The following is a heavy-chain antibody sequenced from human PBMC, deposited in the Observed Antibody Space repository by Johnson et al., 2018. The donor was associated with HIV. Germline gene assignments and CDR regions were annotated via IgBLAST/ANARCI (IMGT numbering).Heavy chain of an antibody. J-gene: IGHJ3*02. CDR3: AREDSGYVPDAFDI. CDR1: GFTFDDYG. D-gene: IGHD5-12*01. Sequence: VQLVESGGGAVRPGGSLRLSCAASGFTFDDYGMSWVRQAPGKGLEWVAGINWNGGSTGYADSVKGRFTISRDNAKHSLYLQMNSLRAEDTALYDCAREDSGYVPDAFDIWGQGTMVTVSS. V-gene: IGHV3-20*01. CDR2: INWNGGST.